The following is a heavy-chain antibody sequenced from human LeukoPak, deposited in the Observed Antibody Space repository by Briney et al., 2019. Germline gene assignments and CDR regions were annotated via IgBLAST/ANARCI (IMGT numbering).Heavy chain of an antibody. D-gene: IGHD2-21*01. CDR1: GFTFSDYY. CDR2: ISSSGSTI. V-gene: IGHV3-11*01. Sequence: NPGGSLRLSCAASGFTFSDYYMSWIRQAPAKGLEWVSYISSSGSTIYYADSVKGRFTISRDNAKTSLYLQMNSLRAEDTAVYYCARIPGLAHLFDYWGQGTLVTVSS. CDR3: ARIPGLAHLFDY. J-gene: IGHJ4*02.